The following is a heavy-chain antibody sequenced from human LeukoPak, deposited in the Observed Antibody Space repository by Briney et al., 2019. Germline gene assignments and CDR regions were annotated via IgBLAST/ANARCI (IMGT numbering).Heavy chain of an antibody. Sequence: GASVKVSCKASGYTFNSYDINWVRQATGRGLEWMGWMKPNSGNTGYAQKFQGRVTITRNTSISTAYMELSSLRSDDTAVYYCARGSLGGSFSPWGQGTLVTVSS. CDR1: GYTFNSYD. V-gene: IGHV1-8*03. CDR3: ARGSLGGSFSP. CDR2: MKPNSGNT. J-gene: IGHJ5*02.